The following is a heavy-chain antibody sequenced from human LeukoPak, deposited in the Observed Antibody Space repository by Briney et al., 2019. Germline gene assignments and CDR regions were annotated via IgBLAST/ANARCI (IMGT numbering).Heavy chain of an antibody. J-gene: IGHJ4*02. CDR3: AKDGCSSTSCYAAFGYYFDY. CDR1: GFTFSSYA. CDR2: ISGSGGST. V-gene: IGHV3-23*01. D-gene: IGHD2-2*01. Sequence: GGSLRLSCAASGFTFSSYAMSWFRQAPGKGLEWVPAISGSGGSTYYADSVKGRFTISRDNSKNTLYLQMNSLRAEDTAVYYCAKDGCSSTSCYAAFGYYFDYWGQGTLVTVSS.